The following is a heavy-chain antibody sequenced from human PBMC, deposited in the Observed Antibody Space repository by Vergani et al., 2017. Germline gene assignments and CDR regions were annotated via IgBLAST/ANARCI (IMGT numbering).Heavy chain of an antibody. J-gene: IGHJ4*02. CDR3: ARFRSGYFDY. CDR1: GGSISSSSYY. D-gene: IGHD2-15*01. Sequence: QVQLQQWGAGLLKPSETLSLTCTVSGGSISSSSYYWGWLRQPPGKGLEWIGSIYYSGSTYYNPSLKSRVTISVDTSKNQFSLKLSSVTAADTAVYYCARFRSGYFDYWGQGTLVTVSS. CDR2: IYYSGST. V-gene: IGHV4-39*07.